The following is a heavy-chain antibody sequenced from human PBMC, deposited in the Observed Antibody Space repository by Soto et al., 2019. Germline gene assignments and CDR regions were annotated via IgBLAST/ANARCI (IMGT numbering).Heavy chain of an antibody. Sequence: GESLKISCTASGFTFGDYAMSWFRQAPGKGLEWVGFIRSKAYGGTTEYAASVKGRFTISRDDSKSIAYLQMNSLKTEDTAVYYCTRDRYCSGGSCYSFVGWFDPWGQGTLVTVSS. CDR2: IRSKAYGGTT. CDR1: GFTFGDYA. V-gene: IGHV3-49*03. D-gene: IGHD2-15*01. CDR3: TRDRYCSGGSCYSFVGWFDP. J-gene: IGHJ5*02.